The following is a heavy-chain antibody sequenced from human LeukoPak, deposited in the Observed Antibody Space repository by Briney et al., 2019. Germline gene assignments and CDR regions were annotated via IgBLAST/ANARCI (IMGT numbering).Heavy chain of an antibody. D-gene: IGHD3-22*01. J-gene: IGHJ4*02. V-gene: IGHV3-7*01. CDR1: GFTFSSYW. Sequence: GGSLRLSCAASGFTFSSYWMSWVRQAPGKGLEWVANIKQDGSEKYYVDSVKGRFTISRDNAKNSLYLQMNSLRAEDTAVYYCARDPNYYDSSGYYGGGWGQGTLVTVSS. CDR3: ARDPNYYDSSGYYGGG. CDR2: IKQDGSEK.